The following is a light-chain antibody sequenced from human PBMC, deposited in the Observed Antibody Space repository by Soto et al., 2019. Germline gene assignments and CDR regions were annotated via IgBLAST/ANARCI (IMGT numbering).Light chain of an antibody. CDR3: QQRSNWPPIT. CDR1: QSVSSSY. CDR2: GAS. V-gene: IGKV3D-20*02. Sequence: EIVLTQSPATLSLSPGEKATLSCRASQSVSSSYLAWYQQKPGQAPRLLIYGASIRATGIPDRFSGSGSGTDLTLTISSLEPEDFAVYYCQQRSNWPPITFGQGKRLEIK. J-gene: IGKJ5*01.